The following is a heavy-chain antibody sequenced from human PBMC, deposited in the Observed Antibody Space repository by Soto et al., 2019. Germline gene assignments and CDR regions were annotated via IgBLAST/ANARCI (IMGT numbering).Heavy chain of an antibody. Sequence: QVQLVESVGGVVQPGRSLRLSCAASAFTFSSYLIHWVSQAPGKGLDWVAVISYDASDKYYAASVKGRFTISRDNSKNTLYLQMNSLRAEDTAVYYGVKERYGQLWLEDYGMDVWGQGTTVTV. CDR2: ISYDASDK. CDR1: AFTFSSYL. V-gene: IGHV3-30*18. D-gene: IGHD5-18*01. CDR3: VKERYGQLWLEDYGMDV. J-gene: IGHJ6*02.